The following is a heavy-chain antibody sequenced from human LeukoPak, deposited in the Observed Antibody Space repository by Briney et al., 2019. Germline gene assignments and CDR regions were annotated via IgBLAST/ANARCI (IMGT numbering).Heavy chain of an antibody. CDR2: MYYSGTT. CDR1: GGSISSSRYY. V-gene: IGHV4-39*01. Sequence: PSETLSLTCTVSGGSISSSRYYWGWIRQPPGKGLEWIGRMYYSGTTYYSPSLQSRVTISVDTSKNQFSLKLSSVTAADTAVYYCAGHAQSGSQKHFDYWGQGTLVTVSS. D-gene: IGHD1-26*01. J-gene: IGHJ4*02. CDR3: AGHAQSGSQKHFDY.